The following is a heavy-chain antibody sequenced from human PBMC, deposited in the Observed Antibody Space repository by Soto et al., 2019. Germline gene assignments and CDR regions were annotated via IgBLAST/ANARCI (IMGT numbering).Heavy chain of an antibody. CDR3: AREDHYDFWSGYRPHMDV. D-gene: IGHD3-3*01. CDR2: ISAYNGNT. Sequence: GASVKVSCKASGYTFTSYGISWVRQAPGQGLEWMGWISAYNGNTNYAQKLQGRVTMTTDTYTSTAYMELRSLRSDDTAVYYCAREDHYDFWSGYRPHMDVWGKGTTVTVSS. CDR1: GYTFTSYG. V-gene: IGHV1-18*01. J-gene: IGHJ6*03.